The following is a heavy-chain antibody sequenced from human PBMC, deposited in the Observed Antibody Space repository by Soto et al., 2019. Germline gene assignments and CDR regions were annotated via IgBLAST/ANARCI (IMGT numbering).Heavy chain of an antibody. D-gene: IGHD2-21*02. J-gene: IGHJ2*01. V-gene: IGHV3-23*01. CDR1: EFTFSSYA. CDR2: ISGSGGST. CDR3: AKGTYCGGDCYSSSYWYFDL. Sequence: EVQLLESGGGLVQPGGSLRLSCAASEFTFSSYAMSWVRQAPGKGLEWVSAISGSGGSTYYADSVKGRFTISRDNSTNTLYLQMNSLRAEDTAVYYCAKGTYCGGDCYSSSYWYFDLWGRGTLVTVSS.